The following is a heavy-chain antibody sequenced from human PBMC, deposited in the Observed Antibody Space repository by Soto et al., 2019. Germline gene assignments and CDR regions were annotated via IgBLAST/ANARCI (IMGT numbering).Heavy chain of an antibody. J-gene: IGHJ4*02. D-gene: IGHD6-19*01. Sequence: GESLKISCMGSGYSFPNYWIAWVRQMPGKGVEWMGINYPGDSDTRYGRSFEGQVTISADKSSRTAYLQWGSLKASHTAMYYCAVGIRSLAEAGCQLAHWGQGTPVTVSS. CDR3: AVGIRSLAEAGCQLAH. CDR2: NYPGDSDT. CDR1: GYSFPNYW. V-gene: IGHV5-51*01.